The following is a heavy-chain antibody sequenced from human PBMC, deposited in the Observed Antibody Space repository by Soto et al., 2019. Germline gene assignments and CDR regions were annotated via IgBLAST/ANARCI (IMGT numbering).Heavy chain of an antibody. CDR2: INNDESDT. CDR3: GSLFEF. V-gene: IGHV3-74*01. J-gene: IGHJ4*02. CDR1: GFTFRYYW. Sequence: EVHLVESGGGLVQPGGSLRLSCAASGFTFRYYWLHWVRQVPGRGPVWVSGINNDESDTFYADFVEGRFTISRDNAKNTVYLQMDSLRAEDTAVYYCGSLFEFWGQGTLVTVPS.